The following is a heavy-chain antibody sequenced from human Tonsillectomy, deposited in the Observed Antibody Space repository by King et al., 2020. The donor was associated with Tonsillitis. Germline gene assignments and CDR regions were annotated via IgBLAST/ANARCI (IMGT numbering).Heavy chain of an antibody. CDR3: ARGAAYYYDSSGYYYFDY. D-gene: IGHD3-22*01. Sequence: VQLVESGAEVKKPGASVKVSCKASGYTFTSYYLHWVRQAPGQGLEWMGIINPSAGSPSYAQNFQGRVTMTRDTPTSTVYMELSSLRSDDTAVYYCARGAAYYYDSSGYYYFDYWGQGTLVTVSS. V-gene: IGHV1-46*03. J-gene: IGHJ4*02. CDR2: INPSAGSP. CDR1: GYTFTSYY.